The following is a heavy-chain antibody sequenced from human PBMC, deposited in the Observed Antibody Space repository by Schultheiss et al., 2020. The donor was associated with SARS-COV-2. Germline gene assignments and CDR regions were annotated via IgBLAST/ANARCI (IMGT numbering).Heavy chain of an antibody. D-gene: IGHD6-19*01. Sequence: SQTLSLTCAVYGESFNGFSWTWIRQSPGKGLEWIGQVSHSGGTHYSPSLKRRVTISVDTSKSQFSLRLRSVTAADTAIYYCSRGRTSVIPSPVLGLGPLYFSYYMDVWGKGAAVTVSS. J-gene: IGHJ6*03. V-gene: IGHV4-34*01. CDR2: VSHSGGT. CDR1: GESFNGFS. CDR3: SRGRTSVIPSPVLGLGPLYFSYYMDV.